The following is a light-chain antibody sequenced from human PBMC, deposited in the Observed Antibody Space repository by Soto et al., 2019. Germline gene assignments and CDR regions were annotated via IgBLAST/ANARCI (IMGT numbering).Light chain of an antibody. CDR1: SSNIGNNA. CDR3: AAWDDSLNGPV. J-gene: IGLJ2*01. V-gene: IGLV1-36*01. CDR2: YDD. Sequence: QPVLTQPPSVSAAPRQRVTISCSGSSSNIGNNAVNWYQHLPGKAPTLLIYYDDLVPSGVSDRFSGSKSGTSASLAISGLQSEDEADYYCAAWDDSLNGPVFGGGTKLTVL.